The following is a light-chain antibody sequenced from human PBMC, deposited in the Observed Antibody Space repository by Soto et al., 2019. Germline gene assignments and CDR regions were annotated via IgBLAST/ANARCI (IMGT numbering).Light chain of an antibody. Sequence: DIQMTQSPSSLSASVGDRVTITCRASQSISSYLNWYQQKPGKAPKLLIYAASSLQSGVPSRFSGSGSGTDFTLTISSLQPEDFATYSFQQSYRTPLACGGGTKVEIK. CDR1: QSISSY. J-gene: IGKJ4*01. CDR2: AAS. CDR3: QQSYRTPLA. V-gene: IGKV1-39*01.